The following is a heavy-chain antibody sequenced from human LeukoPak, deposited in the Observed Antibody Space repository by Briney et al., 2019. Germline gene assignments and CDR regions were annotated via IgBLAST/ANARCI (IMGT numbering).Heavy chain of an antibody. CDR1: GYSFTSYW. J-gene: IGHJ4*02. V-gene: IGHV5-51*01. CDR3: ARRVIAVAGMGTFDY. D-gene: IGHD6-19*01. CDR2: IYPGDSDT. Sequence: GESLKISCKGSGYSFTSYWIGWVRQMPGKGLEWMGIIYPGDSDTRYSPSFQGQVTISADKSISTAYLQWSSLKASDTAMYYCARRVIAVAGMGTFDYWGQGTLVTVS.